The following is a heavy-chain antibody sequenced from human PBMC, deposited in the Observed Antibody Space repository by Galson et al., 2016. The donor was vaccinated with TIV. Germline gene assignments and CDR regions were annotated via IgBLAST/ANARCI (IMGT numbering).Heavy chain of an antibody. J-gene: IGHJ4*02. Sequence: SLRLSCADAGFTFNYYPMHWVRRAPGKGLEWVAVISYDGSSEYYSDSVKGRFTISRDNSKNTLYLQMNSLRPEDTAVFYCAKEVQRRLPYWGQGTLVTVSS. CDR1: GFTFNYYP. V-gene: IGHV3-30-3*01. D-gene: IGHD1-1*01. CDR3: AKEVQRRLPY. CDR2: ISYDGSSE.